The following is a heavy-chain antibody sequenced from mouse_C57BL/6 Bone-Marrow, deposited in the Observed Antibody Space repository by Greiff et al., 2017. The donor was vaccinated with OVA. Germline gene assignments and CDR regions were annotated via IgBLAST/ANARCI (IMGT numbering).Heavy chain of an antibody. CDR1: GYAFSSSW. CDR3: ARHEDGYYASYFDY. V-gene: IGHV1-82*01. D-gene: IGHD2-3*01. CDR2: IYPGGGDT. J-gene: IGHJ2*01. Sequence: VKLMESGPELVKPGASVKLSCKASGYAFSSSWMNWVKQRPGKGLEWIGRIYPGGGDTNYNGKFKGKATLTVDKSSSTAYMQLSSLTSEDSAVYVCARHEDGYYASYFDYWGQGTTLTVSS.